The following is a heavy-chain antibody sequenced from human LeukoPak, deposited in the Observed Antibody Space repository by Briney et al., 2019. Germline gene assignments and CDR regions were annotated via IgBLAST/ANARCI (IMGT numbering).Heavy chain of an antibody. Sequence: GGSLRVSCAASGFTLSTYGMHWVRQAPGKGLEWVSGISWNSGSIGYADSVKGRFTISRDNAKNSLYLQMNSLRAEDTALYYCAKDIGDYGGAFDYWGQGTLVTVSS. V-gene: IGHV3-9*01. CDR2: ISWNSGSI. CDR3: AKDIGDYGGAFDY. D-gene: IGHD4-17*01. J-gene: IGHJ4*02. CDR1: GFTLSTYG.